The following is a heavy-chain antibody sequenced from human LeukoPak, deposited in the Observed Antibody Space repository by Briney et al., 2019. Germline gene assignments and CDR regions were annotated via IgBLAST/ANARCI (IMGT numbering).Heavy chain of an antibody. J-gene: IGHJ4*02. CDR3: AKGDGYNYVPDDY. CDR2: ISGSGGST. CDR1: GFTFSSYG. V-gene: IGHV3-23*01. Sequence: QSGGSLRLSCAASGFTFSSYGMSWVRQAPGKGLEWVSAISGSGGSTYYADSVKGRFTISRDNSKNTLYLQMNSLRAEDTAVYYCAKGDGYNYVPDDYWGQGTLVTVSS. D-gene: IGHD5-24*01.